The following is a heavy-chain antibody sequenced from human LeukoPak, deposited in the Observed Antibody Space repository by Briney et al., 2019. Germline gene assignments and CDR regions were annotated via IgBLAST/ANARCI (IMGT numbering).Heavy chain of an antibody. V-gene: IGHV3-23*01. CDR1: GLTFNNYA. D-gene: IGHD3-16*01. Sequence: GGSLRLPCAVSGLTFNNYAMSWVRQAPGKGLEWVSAISKSGDHTYYAASAKGRFTIYRDNSKNTQYLQMNSLRAEDTAVYYCATSWGPDTSAFRWGRDGMDVWGQGTTVIVS. CDR3: ATSWGPDTSAFRWGRDGMDV. J-gene: IGHJ6*02. CDR2: ISKSGDHT.